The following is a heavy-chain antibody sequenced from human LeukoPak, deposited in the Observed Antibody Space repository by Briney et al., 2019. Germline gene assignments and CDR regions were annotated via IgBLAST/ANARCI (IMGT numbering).Heavy chain of an antibody. CDR3: ASLPTVDTIFGVVIDY. V-gene: IGHV3-53*01. D-gene: IGHD3-3*01. Sequence: PGXXLRLSCAASGFTVSSNYMSWVRQAPGKGLEWVSVIYSGGSTYYADSVKGPFTISRDNSKNTLYLQINSLRAEDTAVYYCASLPTVDTIFGVVIDYWGQGTLVTVSS. J-gene: IGHJ4*02. CDR1: GFTVSSNY. CDR2: IYSGGST.